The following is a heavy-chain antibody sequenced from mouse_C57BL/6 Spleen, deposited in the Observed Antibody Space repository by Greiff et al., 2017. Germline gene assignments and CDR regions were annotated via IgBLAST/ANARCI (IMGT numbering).Heavy chain of an antibody. Sequence: EVQLQQSGPELVKPGASVKISCKASGYSFTGYYMNWVKQSPEKSLEWIGEINPSTGGTTYNQKFKAKATLTVNKSSSTAYMQLKSLTSEDSAVYYCARSGGMDYDSFAYWGQGTLVTVSA. CDR3: ARSGGMDYDSFAY. D-gene: IGHD2-4*01. CDR1: GYSFTGYY. J-gene: IGHJ3*01. CDR2: INPSTGGT. V-gene: IGHV1-42*01.